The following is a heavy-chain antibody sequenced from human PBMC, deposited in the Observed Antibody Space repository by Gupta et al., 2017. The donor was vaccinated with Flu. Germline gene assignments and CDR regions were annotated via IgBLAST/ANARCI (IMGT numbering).Heavy chain of an antibody. Sequence: QLQLQESGPGLVKPSETLSLTCTVSGGSISSSSYYWGWIRQPPGKGLEWIGSIYYSGSTYYNPSLKSRVTISVDTSKNQFSLKLSSVTAADTAVYYCARQLGHPEWIQLWSYPFDYWGQGTLVTVSS. CDR2: IYYSGST. J-gene: IGHJ4*02. CDR3: ARQLGHPEWIQLWSYPFDY. CDR1: GGSISSSSYY. V-gene: IGHV4-39*01. D-gene: IGHD5-18*01.